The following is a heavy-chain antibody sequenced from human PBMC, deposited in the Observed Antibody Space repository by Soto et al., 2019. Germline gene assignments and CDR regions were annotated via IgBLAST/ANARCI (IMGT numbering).Heavy chain of an antibody. CDR1: GGSISSSSYY. D-gene: IGHD6-19*01. Sequence: PSETLSLTCTVSGGSISSSSYYWGWIRQPTGKGLEWIGSIYYSGSTYYNPSLKSRVTISVDTSKNQFSLKLSSVTAADTAVYYCARHSSSGWAYYYYYGMDVWGQGTTVTVSS. V-gene: IGHV4-39*01. J-gene: IGHJ6*02. CDR2: IYYSGST. CDR3: ARHSSSGWAYYYYYGMDV.